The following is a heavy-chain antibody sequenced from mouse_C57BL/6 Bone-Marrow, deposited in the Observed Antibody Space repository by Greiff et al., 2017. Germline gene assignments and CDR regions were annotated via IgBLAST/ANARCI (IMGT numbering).Heavy chain of an antibody. CDR1: GFSLTSYG. D-gene: IGHD2-5*01. V-gene: IGHV2-9*01. J-gene: IGHJ1*03. CDR2: IWGGGST. CDR3: AKQSNSDWYCDV. Sequence: QVQLQQSGPGLVAPSQSLSITCTVSGFSLTSYGVAWVRQPPGQGLEWLGVIWGGGSTNYNSALMSRLSISKDNSKSHVFLKMNSLQTDDTAMDYCAKQSNSDWYCDVWGTGTTVTVSS.